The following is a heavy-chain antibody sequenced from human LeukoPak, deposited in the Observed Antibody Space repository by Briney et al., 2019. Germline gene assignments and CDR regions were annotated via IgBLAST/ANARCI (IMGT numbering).Heavy chain of an antibody. J-gene: IGHJ6*03. D-gene: IGHD3-3*01. Sequence: PSETLSLTCAVYGGSFNGYYWSWIRQPPGKGLEWIGEINHSGSTNYNPSLKSRVTISVDTSKNQFSLKLSSVTAADTAVYYCARRAAYYDFWSGRYYYYYYMDVWGKGTTVTVSS. V-gene: IGHV4-34*01. CDR2: INHSGST. CDR1: GGSFNGYY. CDR3: ARRAAYYDFWSGRYYYYYYMDV.